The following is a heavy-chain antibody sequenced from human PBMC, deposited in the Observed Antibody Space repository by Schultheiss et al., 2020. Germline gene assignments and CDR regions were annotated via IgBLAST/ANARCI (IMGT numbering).Heavy chain of an antibody. CDR1: GFTFSSYG. V-gene: IGHV3-33*08. CDR3: ARAPELPVEMATIENWFDP. Sequence: GGSLRLSCAASGFTFSSYGMHWVRQAPGKGLEWVAVIWYDGSNKYYADSVKGRFTISRDNAKNSLYLQMNSLRAEDTAVYYCARAPELPVEMATIENWFDPWGPGTLVTVAS. J-gene: IGHJ5*02. D-gene: IGHD5-24*01. CDR2: IWYDGSNK.